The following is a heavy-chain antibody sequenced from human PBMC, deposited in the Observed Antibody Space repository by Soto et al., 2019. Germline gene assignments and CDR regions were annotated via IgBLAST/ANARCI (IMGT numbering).Heavy chain of an antibody. CDR2: INAGNGNT. CDR1: GYTFTSYA. J-gene: IGHJ6*03. Sequence: QVQLVQSGAEVKKPGASVKVSCKASGYTFTSYAMHWVRQAPGQRLEWMGWINAGNGNTKYSQKFQGRVTITRDTSASTAYKELSSLRSEDTAVYYCARGSHQYFYYYYMDGWGKGTTVTVS. V-gene: IGHV1-3*01. CDR3: ARGSHQYFYYYYMDG.